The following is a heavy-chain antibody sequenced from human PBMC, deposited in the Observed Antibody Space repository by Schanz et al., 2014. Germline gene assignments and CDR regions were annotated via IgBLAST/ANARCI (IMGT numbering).Heavy chain of an antibody. CDR1: GFTFSSYS. CDR3: ARGRVLES. V-gene: IGHV3-48*04. J-gene: IGHJ5*02. Sequence: EVQLVESGGGLVQPGGSLRLSCSASGFTFSSYSMNWVRQAPGKGLEWVSYISSSSSTRYYADSVKGRFTISRDNAKNSLFLQMNSLRPEDTAVYYCARGRVLESWGQGTLVTVSA. CDR2: ISSSSSTR. D-gene: IGHD1-1*01.